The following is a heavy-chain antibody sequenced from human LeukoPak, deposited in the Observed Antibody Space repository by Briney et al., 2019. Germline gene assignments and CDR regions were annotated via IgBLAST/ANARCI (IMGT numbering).Heavy chain of an antibody. CDR3: AKSRSGSANWALQIFDN. CDR2: ISGSGGST. D-gene: IGHD1-1*01. CDR1: GFTFSSYA. V-gene: IGHV3-23*01. Sequence: PGGSLRLSCAASGFTFSSYAMSWVRQAPGKGLERVSAISGSGGSTYYADPVKGRFTISRDNSKNTLHLQMNSLRAEDTAVYFCAKSRSGSANWALQIFDNWGQGTLVTVSS. J-gene: IGHJ4*02.